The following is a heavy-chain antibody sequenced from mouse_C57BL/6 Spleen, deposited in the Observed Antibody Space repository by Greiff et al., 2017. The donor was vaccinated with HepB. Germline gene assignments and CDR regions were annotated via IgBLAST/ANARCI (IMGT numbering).Heavy chain of an antibody. CDR2: IYPGDGDT. J-gene: IGHJ4*01. CDR3: ARSGGAPPIWY. V-gene: IGHV1-82*01. D-gene: IGHD1-1*02. CDR1: GYAFSSSW. Sequence: VQLQQSGPELVKPGASVKISCKASGYAFSSSWMNWVKQRPGKGLEWIGLIYPGDGDTNYNGKCKGKATLTADKSSSTAYMQLSSLTSEDSAVYFCARSGGAPPIWYWGQGTSVTVSS.